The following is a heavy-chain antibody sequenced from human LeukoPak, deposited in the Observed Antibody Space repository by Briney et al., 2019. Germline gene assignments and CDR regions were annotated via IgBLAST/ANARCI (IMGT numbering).Heavy chain of an antibody. Sequence: GALRLSCAASAFTFNNCGMHWVRQAPGKGLEWVALISYDGSNKFYTDSVKGRFTISRDNSKNTLFLQMNSLRTEDTAVYYCTKGGLGGYYYMDVWGKGTTVTVSS. CDR3: TKGGLGGYYYMDV. J-gene: IGHJ6*03. CDR2: ISYDGSNK. D-gene: IGHD1-26*01. CDR1: AFTFNNCG. V-gene: IGHV3-30*18.